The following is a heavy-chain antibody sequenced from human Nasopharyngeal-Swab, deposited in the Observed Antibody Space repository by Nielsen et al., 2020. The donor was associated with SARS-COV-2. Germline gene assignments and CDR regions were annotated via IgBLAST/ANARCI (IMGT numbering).Heavy chain of an antibody. CDR1: GFTFSSYS. J-gene: IGHJ6*02. CDR2: ISSSSSTI. CDR3: ASGTGTTSLYYYYYGMDV. V-gene: IGHV3-48*02. D-gene: IGHD1-1*01. Sequence: GGSLRLSCAASGFTFSSYSMNWVRQAPGKGLEWVSYISSSSSTIYYADSVKGRFTISRDNAKNSLYLQMNSLRDEDTAVYYCASGTGTTSLYYYYYGMDVWGQGTTVTVSS.